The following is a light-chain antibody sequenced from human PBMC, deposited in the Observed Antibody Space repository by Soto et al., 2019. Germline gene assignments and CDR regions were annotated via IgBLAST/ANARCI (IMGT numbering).Light chain of an antibody. CDR1: QSVSTS. CDR2: DAS. V-gene: IGKV3-11*01. J-gene: IGKJ1*01. CDR3: QQRSNWPPTWT. Sequence: EIVLTQSPATLSLSPGERATLSCRASQSVSTSLAWYQQKPGLAPRLLIYDASNRATGIPARFSGSGSGTDFTPTISSLEPEDFAVYYCQQRSNWPPTWTFGQGTKV.